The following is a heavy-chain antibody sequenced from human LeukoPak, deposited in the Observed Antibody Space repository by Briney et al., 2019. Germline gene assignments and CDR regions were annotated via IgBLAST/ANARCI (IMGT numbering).Heavy chain of an antibody. J-gene: IGHJ6*03. CDR1: GYTFTSYG. Sequence: GASVKVSCKASGYTFTSYGISWVRQAPGQGLEWMGWISGYNGNTNYAQKFQGRVTMTRDTSISTAYMELSRLRSDDTAVYYCARKGLEGYYGSGSARYYYHYYYMDVWGKGTTVTISS. CDR2: ISGYNGNT. D-gene: IGHD3-10*01. V-gene: IGHV1-18*01. CDR3: ARKGLEGYYGSGSARYYYHYYYMDV.